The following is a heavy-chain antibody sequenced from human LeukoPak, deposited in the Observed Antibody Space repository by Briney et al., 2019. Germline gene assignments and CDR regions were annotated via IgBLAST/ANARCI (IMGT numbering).Heavy chain of an antibody. CDR1: GFTFTTYW. CDR3: ARDAVDTANAV. D-gene: IGHD5-18*01. J-gene: IGHJ6*02. Sequence: GGSLRLSCAASGFTFTTYWMHWVRHAPGKGLVWVSHINSDGSITSYADSVKGRFTISRDNAKNTLYLQMNSLRAEDTAVYYCARDAVDTANAVWGQGTTVTVSS. CDR2: INSDGSIT. V-gene: IGHV3-74*01.